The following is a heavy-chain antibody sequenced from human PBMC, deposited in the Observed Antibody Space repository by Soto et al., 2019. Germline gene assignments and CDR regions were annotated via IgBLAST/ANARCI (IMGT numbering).Heavy chain of an antibody. CDR1: GFSLSTSGVG. V-gene: IGHV2-5*02. Sequence: GSGPTLVNPTQTLTLTCTFSGFSLSTSGVGVGWIRQPPGKALEWLALIYWDDDKRYSPSLKSRLTITKDTSKNQVVLTMTNMDPVDTATYYCAHRLEYYYDSSGYYYLDPYYYYGMDVWGQGTTVTVSS. CDR2: IYWDDDK. D-gene: IGHD3-22*01. J-gene: IGHJ6*02. CDR3: AHRLEYYYDSSGYYYLDPYYYYGMDV.